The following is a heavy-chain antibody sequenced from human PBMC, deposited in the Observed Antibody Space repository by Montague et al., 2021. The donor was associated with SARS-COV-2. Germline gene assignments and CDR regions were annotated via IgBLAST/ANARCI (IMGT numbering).Heavy chain of an antibody. Sequence: SRSLSFSASGFLFSNYAMTWVRQAPGKGLEWVSTMSGSGVRRDYADSVKGRFTISRDSSKNTLYLQMNSLRVEDTAVYYCAKDTATIRIAVALMDVWGQGTTVIVSS. J-gene: IGHJ6*02. V-gene: IGHV3-23*01. CDR1: GFLFSNYA. D-gene: IGHD6-19*01. CDR3: AKDTATIRIAVALMDV. CDR2: MSGSGVRR.